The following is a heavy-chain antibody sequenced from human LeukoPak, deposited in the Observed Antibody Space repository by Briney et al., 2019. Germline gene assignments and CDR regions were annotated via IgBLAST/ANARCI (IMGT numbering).Heavy chain of an antibody. Sequence: SETLSLTCTVSGCSITGYRWSWIRQPPGKGLEWIGYIYSSGSTEYKPSLKSRATISADTSKNQFSLKLTSVTAADTAIYYCARRNDFDIWGRGTMVTVSS. CDR3: ARRNDFDI. V-gene: IGHV4-4*08. J-gene: IGHJ3*02. CDR1: GCSITGYR. CDR2: IYSSGST.